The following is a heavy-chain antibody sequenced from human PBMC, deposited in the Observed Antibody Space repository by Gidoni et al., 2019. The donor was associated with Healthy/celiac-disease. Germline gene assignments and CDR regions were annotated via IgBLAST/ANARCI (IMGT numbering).Heavy chain of an antibody. V-gene: IGHV4-39*01. CDR3: ARRLSIAEFDP. D-gene: IGHD6-6*01. CDR2: IDYSGST. CDR1: GGSISSSSYY. J-gene: IGHJ5*02. Sequence: QLQLQESGPGLVKPSETLSLTCTVPGGSISSSSYYWGWIRQPPGKGLEWIGSIDYSGSTYYNTSLKSRVTISVDTSKNQFSLKLSSVTAADTAVYYCARRLSIAEFDPWGQGTLVTVSS.